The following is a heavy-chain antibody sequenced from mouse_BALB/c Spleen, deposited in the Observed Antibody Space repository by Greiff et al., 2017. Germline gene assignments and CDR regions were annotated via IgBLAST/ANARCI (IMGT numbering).Heavy chain of an antibody. CDR2: IWAGGST. V-gene: IGHV2-9*02. CDR1: GFSLTSYG. CDR3: ASRYSIYGWFAY. D-gene: IGHD2-5*01. J-gene: IGHJ3*01. Sequence: VQLMESGPGLVAPSQSLSITCTVSGFSLTSYGVHWVRQPPGKGLEWLGVIWAGGSTNYNSALMSRLSISKDNSKSQVFLKMNSLQTDDTAMYYCASRYSIYGWFAYWGQGTLVTVSA.